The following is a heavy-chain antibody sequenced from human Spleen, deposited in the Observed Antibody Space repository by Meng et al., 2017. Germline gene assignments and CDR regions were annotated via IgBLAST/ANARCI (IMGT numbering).Heavy chain of an antibody. V-gene: IGHV4-39*01. J-gene: IGHJ4*02. CDR3: ARWALRLGELSSDY. Sequence: QVQLQESGPGLVKPSQTLSLTCTVSGGSISGSSYYWGWIRQPLGKGLEWIGSIYYSGSTYYNPSLKSRVTISVDTSKNQFSLKLSSVTAADTAVYYCARWALRLGELSSDYWGQGTLVTVSS. D-gene: IGHD3-16*02. CDR1: GGSISGSSYY. CDR2: IYYSGST.